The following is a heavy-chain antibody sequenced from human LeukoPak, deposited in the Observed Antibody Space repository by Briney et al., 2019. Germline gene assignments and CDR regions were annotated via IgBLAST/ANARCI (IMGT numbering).Heavy chain of an antibody. J-gene: IGHJ4*02. V-gene: IGHV1-3*01. CDR3: ASGFMAGAYFDWLY. D-gene: IGHD3-9*01. CDR1: GYTFTSYA. Sequence: ASVTVSCKASGYTFTSYAMHWVRQAPGQRLEWMGWINAGNGNTKYSQKFQGRVTITRDTSASTAYMELSSLRSEDTAVYYCASGFMAGAYFDWLYWGQGTLVTVSS. CDR2: INAGNGNT.